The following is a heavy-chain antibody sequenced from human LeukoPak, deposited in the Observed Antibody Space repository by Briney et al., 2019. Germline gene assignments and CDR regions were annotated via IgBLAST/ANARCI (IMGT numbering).Heavy chain of an antibody. CDR2: IYYSWST. V-gene: IGHV4-59*01. CDR3: ARAARDTIFGVVTAFDP. CDR1: GGSISSYY. Sequence: SETLSLTCTVSGGSISSYYWSWIRQPPGKGLEWIGYIYYSWSTNYNPSLKSRVTISVDTSKNQFSLKLSSVTAADTAVYYCARAARDTIFGVVTAFDPWGQGTLVTVSS. J-gene: IGHJ5*02. D-gene: IGHD3-3*01.